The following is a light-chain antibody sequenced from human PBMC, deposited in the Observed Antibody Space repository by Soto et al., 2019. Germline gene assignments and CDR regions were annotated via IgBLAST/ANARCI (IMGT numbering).Light chain of an antibody. Sequence: QSALTQPASVSGSPGQSITISCTGTSSDVGGYNYVSWYQQHPGKAPKLMIYEVSNRPSGVSNRFSGSKSGNTASLTISGLQAEDHSDYDGSTCTTNSTHPVLCGGTTLTV. CDR2: EVS. CDR3: STCTTNSTHPV. CDR1: SSDVGGYNY. V-gene: IGLV2-14*01. J-gene: IGLJ3*02.